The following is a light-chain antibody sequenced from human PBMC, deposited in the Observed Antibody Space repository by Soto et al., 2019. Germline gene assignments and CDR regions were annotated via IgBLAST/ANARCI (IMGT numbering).Light chain of an antibody. J-gene: IGKJ1*01. Sequence: EIVMTPSPAPLSVSPGERATLSCMAIPSVSSGLAWYQQKPGQAPRLLIYGASTRATGIPARFSGSGSGTEFTLTINSLQSEDCAVYYCQQYNIWPQTFGQGTKVEIK. V-gene: IGKV3-15*01. CDR3: QQYNIWPQT. CDR1: PSVSSG. CDR2: GAS.